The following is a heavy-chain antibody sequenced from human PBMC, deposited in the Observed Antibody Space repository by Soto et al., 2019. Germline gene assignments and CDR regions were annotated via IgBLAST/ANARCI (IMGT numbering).Heavy chain of an antibody. V-gene: IGHV3-30-3*01. CDR3: AREDTGSFDY. Sequence: SLRLSCAASGFTFSSYAIHWVRQAPGKGLEWVAAILYDGSNKYYADSVKGRFTISRDNSKNTLYLQMNSLRAEDTAVYYCAREDTGSFDYWGQGTLVTVSS. D-gene: IGHD2-8*02. CDR2: ILYDGSNK. CDR1: GFTFSSYA. J-gene: IGHJ4*02.